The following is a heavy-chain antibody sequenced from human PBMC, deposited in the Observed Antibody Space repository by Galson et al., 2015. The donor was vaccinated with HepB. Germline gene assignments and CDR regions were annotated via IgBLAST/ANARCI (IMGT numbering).Heavy chain of an antibody. V-gene: IGHV4-59*01. Sequence: ETLSLTCTVSDDYISADHWSWIRQSPGRGLEWIGWISYSGITNYRPSLESRVTISIDTSRSQFSLKLTYVTAADTAVYYCARRGCYGDACYQDYWGQGTLVTVSS. CDR1: DDYISADH. D-gene: IGHD2-21*02. J-gene: IGHJ4*02. CDR3: ARRGCYGDACYQDY. CDR2: ISYSGIT.